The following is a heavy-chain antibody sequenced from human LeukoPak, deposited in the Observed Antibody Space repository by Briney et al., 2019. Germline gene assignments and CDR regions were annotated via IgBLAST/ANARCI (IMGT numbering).Heavy chain of an antibody. D-gene: IGHD6-19*01. CDR3: ATTRAAVAGTLVNWFDP. CDR2: ISAYNGNT. Sequence: GASVTVSCTASGGTFSSYAISWVRQAPGQGLEWMGWISAYNGNTNYAQKLQGRVTMTTDTSTSTAYMELRSLRSDDTAVYYCATTRAAVAGTLVNWFDPWGQGTLVTVSS. V-gene: IGHV1-18*01. CDR1: GGTFSSYA. J-gene: IGHJ5*02.